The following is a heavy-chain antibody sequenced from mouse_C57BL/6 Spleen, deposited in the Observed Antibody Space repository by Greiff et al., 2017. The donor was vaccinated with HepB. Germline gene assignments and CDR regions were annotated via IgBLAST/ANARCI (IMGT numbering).Heavy chain of an antibody. D-gene: IGHD1-1*01. CDR3: SRSGDYGSSSAWFAY. V-gene: IGHV1-64*01. Sequence: VQLQQPGAELVKPGASVKLSCKASGYTFTSYWMHWVKQRPGQGLEWIGMIHPNSGSTNYNEKFKSKATLTVDKSSSTAYMQLSSLTSEDSAVYYCSRSGDYGSSSAWFAYWGQGTLVTVSA. J-gene: IGHJ3*01. CDR2: IHPNSGST. CDR1: GYTFTSYW.